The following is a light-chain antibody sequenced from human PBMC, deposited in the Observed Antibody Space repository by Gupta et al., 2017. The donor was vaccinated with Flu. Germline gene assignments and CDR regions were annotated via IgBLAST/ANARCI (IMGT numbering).Light chain of an antibody. J-gene: IGLJ2*01. Sequence: SSELTQHPAVSVSLGQTVRITCQGDSLRDCYASWYHQKPAQDPRRLIVCNDSRPSGVPDRRFSFSAGGISSSLTIGDQAEEEADDYWSCADTGISRLVFGGGTKLTVL. CDR1: SLRDCY. V-gene: IGLV3-19*01. CDR3: SCADTGISRLV. CDR2: CND.